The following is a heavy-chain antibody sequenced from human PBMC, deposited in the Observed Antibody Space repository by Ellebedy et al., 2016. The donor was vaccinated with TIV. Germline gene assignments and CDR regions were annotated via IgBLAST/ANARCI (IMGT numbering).Heavy chain of an antibody. D-gene: IGHD1-26*01. Sequence: AASVKVSCKASGYSFGSYYLHWVRQAPAQGLEWLGLIDPRGGRIDYAPNFKDRVIMSRDKSTNTVYMDRSSLRSEDTASYYCERADEGEPLDYWGQGTLVTVSS. CDR3: ERADEGEPLDY. V-gene: IGHV1-46*01. J-gene: IGHJ4*02. CDR2: IDPRGGRI. CDR1: GYSFGSYY.